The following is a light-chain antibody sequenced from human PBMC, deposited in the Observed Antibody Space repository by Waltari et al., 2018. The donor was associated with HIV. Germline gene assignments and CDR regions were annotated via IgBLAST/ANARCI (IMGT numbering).Light chain of an antibody. Sequence: EIIMTQSPTTLSVAPGERATFPCRASQSVATNLAWYQQKPGQAPRLLIHSASTRATGVPPRFSGSGSGTEFTLTISSLQSEDFAIYYCQQYNLWPPITFGQGTRL. J-gene: IGKJ5*01. CDR2: SAS. V-gene: IGKV3-15*01. CDR1: QSVATN. CDR3: QQYNLWPPIT.